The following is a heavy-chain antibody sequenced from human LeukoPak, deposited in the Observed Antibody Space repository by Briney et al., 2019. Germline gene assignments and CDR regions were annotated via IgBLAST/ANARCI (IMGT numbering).Heavy chain of an antibody. CDR1: GGPISRYY. V-gene: IGHV4-59*01. J-gene: IGHJ4*02. Sequence: PSETLSLTCTDSGGPISRYYWSWILQSPGKGLYCIGYISYSRTTDYDPSLMSRVTMSVDTSKTHFSLKLSSVTASDTAVYYCARKANCVSGSCRYFDYWGQGTPVTVSS. CDR2: ISYSRTT. CDR3: ARKANCVSGSCRYFDY. D-gene: IGHD2-21*01.